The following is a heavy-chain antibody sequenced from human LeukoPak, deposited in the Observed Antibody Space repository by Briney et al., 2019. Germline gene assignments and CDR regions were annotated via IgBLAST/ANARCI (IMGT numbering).Heavy chain of an antibody. CDR1: GFTFSDYA. CDR2: ISSNGGST. V-gene: IGHV3-64*02. J-gene: IGHJ3*02. D-gene: IGHD3-22*01. Sequence: GGSLRLSCAASGFTFSDYAMHWVRQAPGKGLEYVSVISSNGGSTYYADSVKGRFTISRDNSKNTLYLQVGSLRAGDTAMYYCARDRAVYSDSRGYYPDAFDIWGQGTMVTVSS. CDR3: ARDRAVYSDSRGYYPDAFDI.